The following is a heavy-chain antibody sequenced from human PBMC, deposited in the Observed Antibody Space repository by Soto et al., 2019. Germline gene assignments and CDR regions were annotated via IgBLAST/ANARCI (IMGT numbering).Heavy chain of an antibody. J-gene: IGHJ4*02. CDR2: ISPYTANT. CDR1: GYTFISYG. Sequence: QIQLVQSGAEVKKPGASVKVSCKASGYTFISYGISWVRQAPGQGLEWMGWISPYTANTNYAQKFQGRVTMTTDTSTSTAYMKLRTLRSDDSAVYYRARAGYRTSWYCILSTGAIGVEIDYWGQGYLVTVSS. D-gene: IGHD6-13*01. V-gene: IGHV1-18*01. CDR3: ARAGYRTSWYCILSTGAIGVEIDY.